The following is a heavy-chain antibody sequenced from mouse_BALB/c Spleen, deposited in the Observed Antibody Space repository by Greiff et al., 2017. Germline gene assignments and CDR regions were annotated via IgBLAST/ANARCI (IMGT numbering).Heavy chain of an antibody. J-gene: IGHJ4*01. CDR2: IWAGGST. Sequence: VKLVESGPGLVAPSQSLSITCTVSGFSLTSYGVHWVRQPPGKGLEWLGVIWAGGSTNYNSALMSRLSISKDNSKSQVFLKMNSLQTDDTAMYYCARESMVTTYAMDYWGQGTSVTVSS. D-gene: IGHD2-2*01. CDR3: ARESMVTTYAMDY. V-gene: IGHV2-9*02. CDR1: GFSLTSYG.